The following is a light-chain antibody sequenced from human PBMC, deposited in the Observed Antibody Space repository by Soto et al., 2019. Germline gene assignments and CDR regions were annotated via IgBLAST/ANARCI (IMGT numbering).Light chain of an antibody. J-gene: IGKJ3*01. V-gene: IGKV3-20*01. CDR2: GAS. Sequence: EIVLTHSPGTLSLSPGQRSTLSCRAGQSVISSYLAWYQQKPGQAPRLLIYGASSRATGIPDRFSGSGSGTDFTLTISRLEPEDFAVYYCQQYGNSQYTFGPGTKVDIK. CDR1: QSVISSY. CDR3: QQYGNSQYT.